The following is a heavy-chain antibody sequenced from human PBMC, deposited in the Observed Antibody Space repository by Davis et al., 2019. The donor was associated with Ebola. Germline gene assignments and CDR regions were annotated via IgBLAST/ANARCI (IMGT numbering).Heavy chain of an antibody. CDR1: GFTFTSYW. CDR2: VNSAGSST. D-gene: IGHD3-10*01. V-gene: IGHV3-74*01. J-gene: IGHJ6*02. Sequence: PGGSLTLSCAASGFTFTSYWMHCVRQAPGKGLVWVSRVNSAGSSTTYAVSVKGRFTISRDNVKKTLYLQMNSLRAEDTAVYYCARWERTAMVQGVIFREGYYGMDVWGQGTTVTVSS. CDR3: ARWERTAMVQGVIFREGYYGMDV.